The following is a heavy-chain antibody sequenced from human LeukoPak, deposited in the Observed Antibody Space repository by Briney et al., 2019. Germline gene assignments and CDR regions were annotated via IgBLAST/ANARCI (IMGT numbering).Heavy chain of an antibody. J-gene: IGHJ5*02. D-gene: IGHD2-2*02. CDR2: IYYSGST. CDR1: GGSINNYY. Sequence: ETLSLTCTVSGGSINNYYWSWIRQPPGKGLEWIGYIYYSGSTNYNRSLKSRVTISLDTSKNQFSLKLNSVTAADTAVYYCARDWNIVVVPAAISGFDPWGQGTPVTVSS. CDR3: ARDWNIVVVPAAISGFDP. V-gene: IGHV4-59*12.